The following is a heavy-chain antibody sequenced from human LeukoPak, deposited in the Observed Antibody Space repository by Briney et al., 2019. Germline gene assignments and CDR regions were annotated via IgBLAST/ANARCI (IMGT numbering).Heavy chain of an antibody. Sequence: PSETLSLTCTVSGGSISSYYWSWIRQPPGKGLEWIGYIYYSGSTNYNPSLKSRVTISVDTSKNQFSLKLSSVTAADTAVYYCARVNDSSGYYRYYFDYWGQGTLVTVPS. J-gene: IGHJ4*02. V-gene: IGHV4-59*01. CDR1: GGSISSYY. CDR2: IYYSGST. D-gene: IGHD3-22*01. CDR3: ARVNDSSGYYRYYFDY.